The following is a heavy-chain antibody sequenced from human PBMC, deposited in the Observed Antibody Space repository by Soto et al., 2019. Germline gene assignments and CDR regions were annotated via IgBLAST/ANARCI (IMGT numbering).Heavy chain of an antibody. CDR3: ARDRGTTTVTLDAFQH. D-gene: IGHD4-17*01. CDR2: IIGSGDSA. J-gene: IGHJ1*01. CDR1: GFSFNSYS. Sequence: EVQLLESGGGLVQPGGSLRLSCAASGFSFNSYSMSWVRQAPGKGLEWVAGIIGSGDSAYYADSVKGRFTISRDNSKNTLSLQMNSLRAGDTAIYYCARDRGTTTVTLDAFQHWGQGTLVAVSS. V-gene: IGHV3-23*01.